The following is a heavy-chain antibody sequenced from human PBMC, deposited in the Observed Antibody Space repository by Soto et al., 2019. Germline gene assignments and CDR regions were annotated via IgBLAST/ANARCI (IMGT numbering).Heavy chain of an antibody. J-gene: IGHJ4*02. CDR2: IWYDGSNK. Sequence: LRLSCAASGFTFSSYGMHWVRQAPGKGLEWVAVIWYDGSNKYYADSVKGRFTIPRDNSKNTLYLQMNSLRAEDTAVYYCASGYSSSWYPSPFDYWGQGTLVTVSS. CDR1: GFTFSSYG. CDR3: ASGYSSSWYPSPFDY. V-gene: IGHV3-33*01. D-gene: IGHD6-13*01.